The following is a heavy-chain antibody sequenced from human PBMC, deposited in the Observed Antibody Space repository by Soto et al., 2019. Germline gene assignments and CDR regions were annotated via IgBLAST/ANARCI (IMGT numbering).Heavy chain of an antibody. D-gene: IGHD3-22*01. CDR2: INAGNGIT. V-gene: IGHV1-3*01. J-gene: IGHJ3*02. Sequence: ASVKVSCKASGYTFTSYAMHWVRQAPGQRLEWMGWINAGNGITNYAQKFQGRVTMTRDTSTSTAYMELRSLRSDDTAVYYCARVRIVVVINGDNDAFDIWGQGTMVTVSS. CDR3: ARVRIVVVINGDNDAFDI. CDR1: GYTFTSYA.